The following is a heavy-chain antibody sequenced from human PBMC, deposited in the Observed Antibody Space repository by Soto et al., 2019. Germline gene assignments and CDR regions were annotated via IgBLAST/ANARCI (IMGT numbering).Heavy chain of an antibody. Sequence: SETLSLTCTVSGGSVSSGSYYWSWIRQPPGKGLEWIGNIFHSGTTNYNASLKSRVSISVDTPTNQFSLKLRSVTAADTAVYYCARHGGREPTDYYFDYWGQGTLVTVSS. CDR1: GGSVSSGSYY. D-gene: IGHD4-17*01. V-gene: IGHV4-61*01. CDR2: IFHSGTT. J-gene: IGHJ4*02. CDR3: ARHGGREPTDYYFDY.